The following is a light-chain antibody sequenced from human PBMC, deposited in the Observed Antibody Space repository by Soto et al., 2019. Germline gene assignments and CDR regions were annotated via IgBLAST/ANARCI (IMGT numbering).Light chain of an antibody. V-gene: IGKV3-20*01. Sequence: EIVLTQSPGTLSLSPGERATLSCRASQTFSNSFLSWFQQIPGQAPSLLIYGASMRATGIPDRFSGSGSGTDFTLTISRTEPEDFAVYYCHQCGSSSTFGQGTRLEIK. J-gene: IGKJ5*01. CDR2: GAS. CDR1: QTFSNSF. CDR3: HQCGSSST.